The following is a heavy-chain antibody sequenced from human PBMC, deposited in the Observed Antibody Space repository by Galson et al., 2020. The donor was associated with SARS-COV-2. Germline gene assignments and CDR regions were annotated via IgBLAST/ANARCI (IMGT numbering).Heavy chain of an antibody. CDR2: LNPNSGGT. CDR1: GYTFTGYY. D-gene: IGHD3-10*01. Sequence: ASENVSCKASGYTFTGYYMHWVRQDPGQGLEWMGRLNPNSGGTTYAQHFQARVTMTRDTSISTAYMELSRLRSDDTAVYYCARADGDSYYYNYMDVWGEGTTVTISS. J-gene: IGHJ6*03. V-gene: IGHV1-2*06. CDR3: ARADGDSYYYNYMDV.